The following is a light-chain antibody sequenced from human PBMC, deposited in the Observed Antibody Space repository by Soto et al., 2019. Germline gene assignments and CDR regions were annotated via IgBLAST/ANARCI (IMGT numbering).Light chain of an antibody. J-gene: IGKJ1*01. V-gene: IGKV1-5*03. CDR1: QTISAW. Sequence: DIQMTQSPSTLSASVGDRVTITCRATQTISAWLAWYQQKPGTAPNLLIYEASTLNIGVPSRFSGSGSGTQFTLTIASLQPDDFATYYCQQYSTSSRTFGQGTKVEIK. CDR2: EAS. CDR3: QQYSTSSRT.